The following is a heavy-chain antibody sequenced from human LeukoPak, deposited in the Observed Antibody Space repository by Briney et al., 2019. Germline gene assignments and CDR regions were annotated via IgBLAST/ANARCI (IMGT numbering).Heavy chain of an antibody. CDR2: TSGGGGST. CDR3: AKQPFSDDYYFDY. V-gene: IGHV3-23*01. J-gene: IGHJ4*02. D-gene: IGHD3-16*01. Sequence: PGGSLRLSCAASGFTFRNYAMSWVRQAPGKGLEWVSSTSGGGGSTYYADSVRGRFTMSRDNSKNTLYLQMNSLRAEDTAVYYCAKQPFSDDYYFDYWGQGTLVTVSS. CDR1: GFTFRNYA.